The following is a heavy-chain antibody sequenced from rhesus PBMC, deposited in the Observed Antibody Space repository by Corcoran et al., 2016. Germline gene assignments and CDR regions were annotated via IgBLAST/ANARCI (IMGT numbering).Heavy chain of an antibody. Sequence: QVQESGPTVVKPSETLSLTCTVSGGSIRSNYWWTWIRQFPGKGLEWIWGFFGGSATTENTPFFKSRVSLSTATAKNQVSLKMTSVTAADTAVYYCASTDCSNSDCSSGDLWGQGVLVTVTS. D-gene: IGHD2-15*01. CDR1: GGSIRSNYW. J-gene: IGHJ4*01. CDR3: ASTDCSNSDCSSGDL. CDR2: FFGGSATT. V-gene: IGHV4-93*01.